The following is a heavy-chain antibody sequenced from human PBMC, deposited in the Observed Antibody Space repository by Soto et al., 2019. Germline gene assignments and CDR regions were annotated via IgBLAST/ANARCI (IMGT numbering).Heavy chain of an antibody. Sequence: GGSLRLSCAASGFTFSSYAMSWVRQAPGKGLEWVSAISGSGGSTYYADSVKGRFTISRDNSKNTLYLQMNSLRAEDTAVYYCAKLGVANYDSSGYYAGNYWGQGTLVTVSS. J-gene: IGHJ4*02. CDR2: ISGSGGST. CDR3: AKLGVANYDSSGYYAGNY. V-gene: IGHV3-23*01. D-gene: IGHD3-22*01. CDR1: GFTFSSYA.